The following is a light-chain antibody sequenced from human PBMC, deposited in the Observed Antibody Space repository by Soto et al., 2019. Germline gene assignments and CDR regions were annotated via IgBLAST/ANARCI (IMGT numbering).Light chain of an antibody. V-gene: IGKV1-5*03. CDR3: QHYSTHPWT. CDR2: KAS. CDR1: KSISSW. Sequence: DIKSNLSLCILAATVAEIVTIACRASKSISSWLAWYQQKPGKAPNLLIHKASHLESGVPSRFSGSGSGTEFTLTISSLQPGDFAPYYCQHYSTHPWTFGQGTKVDIK. J-gene: IGKJ1*01.